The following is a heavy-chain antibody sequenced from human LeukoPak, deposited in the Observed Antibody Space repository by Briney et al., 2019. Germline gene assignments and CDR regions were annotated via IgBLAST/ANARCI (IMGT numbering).Heavy chain of an antibody. CDR3: ARASGYEFDY. D-gene: IGHD6-25*01. Sequence: ASVKVSCKASGYTLTSYDINWVRQATGQGLEWMGWMTPNSGNTGYGQKFQGRITMTSNTSISTAYMELSSLRPEDTAVYYCARASGYEFDYWGQGTLVTVPS. CDR1: GYTLTSYD. CDR2: MTPNSGNT. J-gene: IGHJ4*02. V-gene: IGHV1-8*01.